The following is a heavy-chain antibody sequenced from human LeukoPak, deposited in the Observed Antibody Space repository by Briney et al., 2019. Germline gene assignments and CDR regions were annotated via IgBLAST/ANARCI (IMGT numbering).Heavy chain of an antibody. D-gene: IGHD3-16*01. CDR1: GFTVSSNY. J-gene: IGHJ4*02. CDR3: VRDSIEGATTFDL. Sequence: GGSLRLSCAASGFTVSSNYMSWVRQAPGKGLEWVSVIYSGGGTYYADSVKGRFTISRDNAKNTLDLQMNSLRAEDTAVYYCVRDSIEGATTFDLWGQGTLVTVSS. CDR2: IYSGGGT. V-gene: IGHV3-66*01.